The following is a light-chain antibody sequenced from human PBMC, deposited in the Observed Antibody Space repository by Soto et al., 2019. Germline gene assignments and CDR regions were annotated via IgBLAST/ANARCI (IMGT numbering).Light chain of an antibody. J-gene: IGLJ3*02. CDR2: EGS. CDR1: GSDFGPYRV. V-gene: IGLV2-23*01. Sequence: QSALTQPASVSGSPGQSITISCTGTGSDFGPYRVVSWYQHYPGKAPKLIIFEGSKRPSGVSNRFSGSNSANSASLTISGLQTEDEADYYCCSYAGGSSFVFGGGTKLTVL. CDR3: CSYAGGSSFV.